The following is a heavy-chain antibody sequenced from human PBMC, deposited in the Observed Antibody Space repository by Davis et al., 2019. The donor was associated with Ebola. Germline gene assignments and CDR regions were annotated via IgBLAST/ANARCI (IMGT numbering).Heavy chain of an antibody. Sequence: GESLKISCAASGFTFSSYAMSWVRQAPGKGLEWVSAISGSGGSTYYADSVKGRFTISRDNSKNTLYLQMNSLRVEDTAVYYCAKDHIVVVTATPGYWGQGTLVTVSS. CDR2: ISGSGGST. CDR1: GFTFSSYA. V-gene: IGHV3-23*01. D-gene: IGHD2-21*02. J-gene: IGHJ4*02. CDR3: AKDHIVVVTATPGY.